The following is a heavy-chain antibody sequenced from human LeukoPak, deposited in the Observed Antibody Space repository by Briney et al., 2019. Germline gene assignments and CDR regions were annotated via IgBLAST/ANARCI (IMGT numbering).Heavy chain of an antibody. V-gene: IGHV3-9*01. CDR1: GFTFDDYA. J-gene: IGHJ6*03. CDR2: IIWNRCTI. CDR3: AKDIGPNYYDMDV. D-gene: IGHD3/OR15-3a*01. Sequence: PGGSLRLSCAASGFTFDDYAMHWVRQAPGMGLEWVSDIIWNRCTIGYADSVRGRLTISRDNAENSLYLQMNSLRGDDTALYYCAKDIGPNYYDMDVWGKGTTVTVSS.